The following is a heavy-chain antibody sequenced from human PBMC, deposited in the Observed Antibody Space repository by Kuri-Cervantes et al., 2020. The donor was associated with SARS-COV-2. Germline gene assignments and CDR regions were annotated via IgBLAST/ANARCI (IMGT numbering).Heavy chain of an antibody. Sequence: GGSLRLSCTASGFTFGDYAMSWVRQASGKGLEWVGRVRGKANNYATAYAASVKGRFTISRDDSKNMAYLQMNSLKTEDTAVYYCTTNLPITIFGVVYYYYYMDVWGKGTTVTVSS. CDR3: TTNLPITIFGVVYYYYYMDV. V-gene: IGHV3-73*01. J-gene: IGHJ6*03. D-gene: IGHD3-3*01. CDR1: GFTFGDYA. CDR2: VRGKANNYAT.